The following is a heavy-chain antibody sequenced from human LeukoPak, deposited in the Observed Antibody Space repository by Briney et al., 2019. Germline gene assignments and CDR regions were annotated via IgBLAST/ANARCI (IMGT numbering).Heavy chain of an antibody. CDR1: RFTFSNYN. Sequence: GGSLRLSCAASRFTFSNYNMHWVRQAPGKGPEWISYITGSSSTIYYADSVKGRFTISRDNAKSSLYMQMSSLRAEDTAVYYCAREPTYTNSWYTSCDYWGQGTLVTVSS. CDR3: AREPTYTNSWYTSCDY. D-gene: IGHD6-19*01. CDR2: ITGSSSTI. J-gene: IGHJ4*02. V-gene: IGHV3-48*01.